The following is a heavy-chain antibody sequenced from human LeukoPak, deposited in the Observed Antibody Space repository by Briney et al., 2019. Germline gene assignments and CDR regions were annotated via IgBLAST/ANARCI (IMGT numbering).Heavy chain of an antibody. CDR3: SRQTFGVLYFDS. CDR1: GGSISSSNW. D-gene: IGHD3-10*01. CDR2: IYHSGST. J-gene: IGHJ4*02. Sequence: SGTLSLTCAVSGGSISSSNWWSWVRQPPGKGLEWIGEIYHSGSTNYNPSLKSRVTISVDKSKNQFPLKLSSVTAADTAVYYCSRQTFGVLYFDSWGQGTLVIVSS. V-gene: IGHV4-4*02.